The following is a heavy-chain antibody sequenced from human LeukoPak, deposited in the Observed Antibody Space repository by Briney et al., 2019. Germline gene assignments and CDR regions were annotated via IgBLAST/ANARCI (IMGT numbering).Heavy chain of an antibody. D-gene: IGHD3-10*01. J-gene: IGHJ4*02. V-gene: IGHV4-30-4*01. CDR1: GASISSGDYY. Sequence: SETLSLTCTVSGASISSGDYYWSWIRQPPGKGLEWIGYIYYGGSTYYNPSLKSRVTISLDTSKNQFSLKLNSVTATDTAVYYCAREYYYGSGGARAFDLWGRGTLVTVSS. CDR2: IYYGGST. CDR3: AREYYYGSGGARAFDL.